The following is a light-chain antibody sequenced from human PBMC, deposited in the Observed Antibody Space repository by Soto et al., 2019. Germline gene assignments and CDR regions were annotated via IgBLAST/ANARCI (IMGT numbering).Light chain of an antibody. V-gene: IGLV2-8*01. CDR1: TSDVGGYNC. Sequence: QSVLTQHHSASGAAGQSVAISCTGTTSDVGGYNCVSWYQQHPDKAPELMIYEGNKRPSGVPDGFSGSKSGNTASLTVSGLQAEDAADYYCSSYAGSSNVFGTGSKVTLL. CDR3: SSYAGSSNV. CDR2: EGN. J-gene: IGLJ1*01.